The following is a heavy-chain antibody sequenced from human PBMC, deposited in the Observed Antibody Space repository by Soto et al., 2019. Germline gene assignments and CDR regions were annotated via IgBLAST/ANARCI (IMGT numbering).Heavy chain of an antibody. CDR2: NYYSGIT. D-gene: IGHD6-19*01. CDR1: RGSISSGGYY. V-gene: IGHV4-31*03. CDR3: ARDGEGIAVPGNSFDI. Sequence: SETLSLTCTVSRGSISSGGYYWTWIRQHPGKGLEWIGYNYYSGITYYNPSLKSRVTISLDTSKNQFSLELSRLRSDDTAVYYCARDGEGIAVPGNSFDIWGQGTMVTVSS. J-gene: IGHJ3*02.